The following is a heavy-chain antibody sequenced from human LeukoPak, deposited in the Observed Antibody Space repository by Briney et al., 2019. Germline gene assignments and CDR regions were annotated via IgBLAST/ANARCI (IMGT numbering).Heavy chain of an antibody. CDR1: GFTFSSYW. J-gene: IGHJ4*02. CDR2: IKQDGSEK. V-gene: IGHV3-7*03. D-gene: IGHD5-24*01. Sequence: GGSLRLSCAASGFTFSSYWMSWVRQAPGKGLEWVANIKQDGSEKFYVDSVKGRLTISRDNTKNSLYLQMNSLRAEDTAVYYCARSPDGFDYWGQGTLVTVSS. CDR3: ARSPDGFDY.